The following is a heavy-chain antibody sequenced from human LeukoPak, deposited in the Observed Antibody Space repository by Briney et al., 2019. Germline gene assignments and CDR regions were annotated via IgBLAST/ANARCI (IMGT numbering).Heavy chain of an antibody. J-gene: IGHJ4*02. V-gene: IGHV4-39*07. Sequence: SETLSLTCTVSGGSISSSSYFWVWIRQPPGKGLEWIGSIYYSGSTYYNPSLKSRVTISVDTSKNQFSLKLSSVTAADTAVYYCARRHVEYSSSSDPYYFDYWGQGTLVTVSS. CDR1: GGSISSSSYF. CDR3: ARRHVEYSSSSDPYYFDY. D-gene: IGHD6-6*01. CDR2: IYYSGST.